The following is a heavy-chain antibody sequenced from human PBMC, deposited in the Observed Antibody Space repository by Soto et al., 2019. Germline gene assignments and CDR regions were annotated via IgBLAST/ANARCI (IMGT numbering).Heavy chain of an antibody. V-gene: IGHV1-18*01. CDR3: ASVRSIGGYYYGMDV. CDR1: GYTFTSYG. Sequence: QVQLVQSGAEVKKPGASVKVSCKASGYTFTSYGISWVRQAPGQGLEWMGWISAYNGNTNYAQKLQGRVTMTTDTSPSTAYMELRSLRSDDTAVYYCASVRSIGGYYYGMDVWGQGTTVTVSS. J-gene: IGHJ6*02. CDR2: ISAYNGNT. D-gene: IGHD3-10*01.